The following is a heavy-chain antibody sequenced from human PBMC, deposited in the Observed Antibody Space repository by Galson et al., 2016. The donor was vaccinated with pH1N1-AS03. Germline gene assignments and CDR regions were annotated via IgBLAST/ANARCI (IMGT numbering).Heavy chain of an antibody. CDR3: ARDAEGAAPTAILYFGS. Sequence: SETLSLTCTVSGDSVSSRSYYWGWVRQPPGKGLEWIGSIYHGVTTFYNPSLKSRVTISVDTSKNQFSLNLNSVTAADTAVYYCARDAEGAAPTAILYFGSWGQGTLVTVSS. J-gene: IGHJ4*02. CDR2: IYHGVTT. D-gene: IGHD2-2*01. CDR1: GDSVSSRSYY. V-gene: IGHV4-39*07.